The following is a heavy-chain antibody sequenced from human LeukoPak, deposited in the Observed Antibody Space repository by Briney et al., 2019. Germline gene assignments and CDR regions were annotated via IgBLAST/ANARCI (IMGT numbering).Heavy chain of an antibody. D-gene: IGHD1-26*01. Sequence: GGSLRLSSAASGFTFSSYAMHWVRQAPGKGLEWVAVISYDGSNKYYADSAKGRFTISRDNSKNTLYLQMNSLRAEDTAVYYCARGGSYLSPLGYFDYWGQGTLVTVSS. CDR2: ISYDGSNK. J-gene: IGHJ4*02. CDR1: GFTFSSYA. V-gene: IGHV3-30-3*01. CDR3: ARGGSYLSPLGYFDY.